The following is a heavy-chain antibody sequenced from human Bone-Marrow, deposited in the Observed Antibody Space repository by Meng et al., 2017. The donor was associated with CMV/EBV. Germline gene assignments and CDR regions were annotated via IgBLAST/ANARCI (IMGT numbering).Heavy chain of an antibody. V-gene: IGHV1-2*02. D-gene: IGHD3-3*01. J-gene: IGHJ4*02. Sequence: ASVKVSCKASGYTFTGYYMHWVRQAPGQGLEWMGWINPNSGGTNYAQKFQGRVTMTRDTSISTAYMELSRLRSDDTAVYYCARSPGAIFGVVRDYYFDYWGQGTLVTVSS. CDR1: GYTFTGYY. CDR2: INPNSGGT. CDR3: ARSPGAIFGVVRDYYFDY.